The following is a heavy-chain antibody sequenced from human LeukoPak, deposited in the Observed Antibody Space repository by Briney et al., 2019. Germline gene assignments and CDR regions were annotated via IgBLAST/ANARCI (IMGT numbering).Heavy chain of an antibody. D-gene: IGHD6-13*01. Sequence: GASVKVSFTASGGTFSSYAISWVRQAPGQGLEWMGGIIPIFGTTNYAQKFQDRVTITADKSTSTAYMELSSLRSEDTAVYYCARVVGLTGYSSSWYSGYYYYMDVWGKGTTVTVSS. CDR2: IIPIFGTT. V-gene: IGHV1-69*06. CDR3: ARVVGLTGYSSSWYSGYYYYMDV. CDR1: GGTFSSYA. J-gene: IGHJ6*03.